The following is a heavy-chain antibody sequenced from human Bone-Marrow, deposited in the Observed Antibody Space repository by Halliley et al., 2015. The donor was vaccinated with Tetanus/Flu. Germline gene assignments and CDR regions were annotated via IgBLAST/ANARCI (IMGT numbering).Heavy chain of an antibody. CDR2: IIPIFGTP. J-gene: IGHJ6*02. CDR1: GGTFSSYS. CDR3: ASVSGTWSPNYYYYNMDV. D-gene: IGHD1-26*01. Sequence: QVQLVQSGAEVKKPGSSVKVSCRPSGGTFSSYSISWVRQAPGQGLEWMGGIIPIFGTPNYAQKFRGRVTITADESTSTAYMELSSLRSEDTAVYYCASVSGTWSPNYYYYNMDVWGQGTTVTVSS. V-gene: IGHV1-69*01.